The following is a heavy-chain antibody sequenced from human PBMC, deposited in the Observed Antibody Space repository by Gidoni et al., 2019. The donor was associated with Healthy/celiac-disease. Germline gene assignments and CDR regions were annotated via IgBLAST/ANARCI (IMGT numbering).Heavy chain of an antibody. V-gene: IGHV1-58*01. J-gene: IGHJ6*02. CDR2: IVGGSGDT. Sequence: QMQLVQSGPEVKKPGTSLKVSCKASGFTFSSSAVQWVRQARGHRLEWIGWIVGGSGDTNDAQKFQVRVTITRDMSTSTAYRELSSLKSEDTAVYYCVAVRPYNWNDSPPAYYHYGMDVWGQGTTVTVSS. D-gene: IGHD1-1*01. CDR3: VAVRPYNWNDSPPAYYHYGMDV. CDR1: GFTFSSSA.